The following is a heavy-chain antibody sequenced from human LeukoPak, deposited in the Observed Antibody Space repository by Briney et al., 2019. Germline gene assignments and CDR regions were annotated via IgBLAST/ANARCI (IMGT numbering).Heavy chain of an antibody. CDR2: ISYSGST. Sequence: SETLSLTCTVSGDSISSFYWSWIRQPPGKGLEWIAYISYSGSTNYSPSPKSRVTISIDTSKNQFSLKLSSVTAADTAVYYCATTGGTTDWYFDLWGRGTLVTVSS. V-gene: IGHV4-59*01. CDR1: GDSISSFY. D-gene: IGHD4-17*01. J-gene: IGHJ2*01. CDR3: ATTGGTTDWYFDL.